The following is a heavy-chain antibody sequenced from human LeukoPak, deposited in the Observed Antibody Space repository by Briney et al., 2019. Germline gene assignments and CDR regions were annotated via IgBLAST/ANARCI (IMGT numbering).Heavy chain of an antibody. CDR3: ARVDYFDF. Sequence: PGGSLRLSCVASGFTFSTYNMNWVRQAPGKGLEWVSFISSSSTYIYYAESVKGRFTISRDDAKNSLYLQMNSLRAEDTAIYFCARVDYFDFWGQGILVTVSS. CDR2: ISSSSTYI. V-gene: IGHV3-21*06. CDR1: GFTFSTYN. J-gene: IGHJ4*02.